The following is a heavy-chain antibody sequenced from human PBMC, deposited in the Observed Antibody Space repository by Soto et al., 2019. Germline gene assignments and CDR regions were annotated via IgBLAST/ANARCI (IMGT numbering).Heavy chain of an antibody. Sequence: ASVKVSCKASGYTFTSYYMHWVRQAPGQGLEWMGIINPSGGSTSYAQKFQGRVTMTRDTSTSTVYMELSSLRSEDTAVYYFARDHDYDFWSGSKYMDVWGKGTTVTVSS. J-gene: IGHJ6*03. CDR1: GYTFTSYY. CDR2: INPSGGST. V-gene: IGHV1-46*03. CDR3: ARDHDYDFWSGSKYMDV. D-gene: IGHD3-3*01.